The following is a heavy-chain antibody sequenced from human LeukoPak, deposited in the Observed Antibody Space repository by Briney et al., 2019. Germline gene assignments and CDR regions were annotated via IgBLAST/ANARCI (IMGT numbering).Heavy chain of an antibody. CDR2: IYYRGST. CDR1: GGSISSGDYY. CDR3: ARGGPDYGMDV. Sequence: SETLSLTCTVSGGSISSGDYYWSWIRQPPGKGLEWIGYIYYRGSTYYNPSLKSRVTISVDTSKNQFSLKLSSVTAADTAVYYCARGGPDYGMDVWGQGTTVTVSS. D-gene: IGHD2-2*01. J-gene: IGHJ6*02. V-gene: IGHV4-30-4*01.